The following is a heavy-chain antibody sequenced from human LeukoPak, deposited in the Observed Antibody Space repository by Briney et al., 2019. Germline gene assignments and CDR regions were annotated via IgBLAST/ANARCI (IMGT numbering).Heavy chain of an antibody. Sequence: ASVKVSCKASGYTFTNYYIHWVRQAPGQGLEWMGIINPGGRSTSYVQKFQGRVTMTRDTSTSTVYMELSSLRSEDTAVYYCAREIGPIQLHLWGSAFDYWGQGTLVTVSS. CDR1: GYTFTNYY. CDR2: INPGGRST. D-gene: IGHD5-24*01. V-gene: IGHV1-46*01. J-gene: IGHJ4*02. CDR3: AREIGPIQLHLWGSAFDY.